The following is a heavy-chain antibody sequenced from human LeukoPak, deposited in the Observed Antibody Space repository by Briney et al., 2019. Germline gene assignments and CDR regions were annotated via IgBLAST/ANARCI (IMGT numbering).Heavy chain of an antibody. D-gene: IGHD3-22*01. Sequence: ASVKVSCKASGYTFTSYYMHWVRQAPGQGLEWMGIINPSGGSTSYAQKFQGRVTMTRDTSTSTVYMEVSSLRSEDAAVYYCAREAPITMTGYAFDVWGQGTTVIVSS. J-gene: IGHJ3*01. CDR1: GYTFTSYY. CDR2: INPSGGST. V-gene: IGHV1-46*01. CDR3: AREAPITMTGYAFDV.